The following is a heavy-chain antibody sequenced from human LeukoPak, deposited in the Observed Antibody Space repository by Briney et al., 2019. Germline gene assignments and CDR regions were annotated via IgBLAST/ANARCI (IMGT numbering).Heavy chain of an antibody. CDR3: AKDYSAYNYLADFDY. D-gene: IGHD5-24*01. Sequence: PGGSLRLSCAASGFTFNSYDMSWVRQAPGKGLEWVSAISGSGGTYYAESVKGRFTVSRDNSNNTLYLQMDGMRAEDTAVYYCAKDYSAYNYLADFDYWGQGTLVTVS. V-gene: IGHV3-23*01. CDR1: GFTFNSYD. J-gene: IGHJ4*02. CDR2: ISGSGGT.